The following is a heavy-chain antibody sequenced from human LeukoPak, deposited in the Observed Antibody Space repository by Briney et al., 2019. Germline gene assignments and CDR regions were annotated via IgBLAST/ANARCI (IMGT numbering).Heavy chain of an antibody. J-gene: IGHJ4*02. V-gene: IGHV4-59*12. Sequence: SETLSLTCTVSGGSISSYYWSWIRQPPGKGLEWIGYIYYSGSTNYNPSLKSRVTISVDTSKNQFSLKLSSVTAADTAVYYCARDGSSYYDILTGYSYYFDYWGQGTLVTASS. CDR2: IYYSGST. CDR3: ARDGSSYYDILTGYSYYFDY. CDR1: GGSISSYY. D-gene: IGHD3-9*01.